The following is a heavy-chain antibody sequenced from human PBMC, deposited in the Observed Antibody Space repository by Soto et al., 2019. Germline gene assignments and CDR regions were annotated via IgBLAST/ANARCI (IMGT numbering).Heavy chain of an antibody. D-gene: IGHD2-2*01. CDR1: GFTFSSYS. CDR3: ARDMSSTSHLGVGYYYGMDV. V-gene: IGHV3-21*01. CDR2: ISSSSSYI. J-gene: IGHJ6*02. Sequence: PVGSLRLSCAASGFTFSSYSMNWVRQAPGKGLEWVSSISSSSSYIYYADSVKGRFTISRDNAKNSLYLQMNSLRAEDTAVYYCARDMSSTSHLGVGYYYGMDVWGQGTTVTVSS.